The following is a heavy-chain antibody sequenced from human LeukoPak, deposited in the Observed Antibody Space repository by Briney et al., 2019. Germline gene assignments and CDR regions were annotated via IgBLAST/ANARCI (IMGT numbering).Heavy chain of an antibody. V-gene: IGHV3-9*01. D-gene: IGHD2-8*01. CDR2: IHPNNGGV. Sequence: GGSLRLSCVTSGFTFERYVMHWMRLAPGKGLECVSSIHPNNGGVGYAASVKGRFAISRDNARNSLYLEMTSLRPEDTAVYYCVKDAPNGSVHFWGRGTLVPVSS. CDR1: GFTFERYV. CDR3: VKDAPNGSVHF. J-gene: IGHJ4*02.